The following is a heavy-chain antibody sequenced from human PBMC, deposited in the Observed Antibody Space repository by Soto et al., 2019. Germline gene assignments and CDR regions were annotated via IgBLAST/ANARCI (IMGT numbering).Heavy chain of an antibody. CDR2: ISYDGSNK. V-gene: IGHV3-30*18. CDR3: AKGQYNWNFVDGIDY. Sequence: WGSLRPSCAASGFTFISYGMHWVRQAPGKGLEWVAVISYDGSNKYYADSVKGRFTISRDNSKNTLYLQMNSLRAEDTAVYYCAKGQYNWNFVDGIDYWGQGTLVTVSS. D-gene: IGHD1-7*01. J-gene: IGHJ4*02. CDR1: GFTFISYG.